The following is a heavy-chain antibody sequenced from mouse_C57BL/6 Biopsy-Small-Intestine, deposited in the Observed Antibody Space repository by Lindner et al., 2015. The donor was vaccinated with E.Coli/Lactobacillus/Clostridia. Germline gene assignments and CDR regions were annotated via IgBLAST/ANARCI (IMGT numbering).Heavy chain of an antibody. D-gene: IGHD2-1*01. J-gene: IGHJ2*01. V-gene: IGHV1-62-2*01. CDR3: ARHEEGIYYGNYYFDY. CDR1: GYTFTEYS. CDR2: FYPGSGSI. Sequence: VQLQESGAELVRPGTSVKVSCKASGYTFTEYSIHWVKQRSGQGLEWIGWFYPGSGSIKYNEKFKDKATLTADKSSSTVYMELSRLTSEDSAVYFCARHEEGIYYGNYYFDYWGQGTTLTVSS.